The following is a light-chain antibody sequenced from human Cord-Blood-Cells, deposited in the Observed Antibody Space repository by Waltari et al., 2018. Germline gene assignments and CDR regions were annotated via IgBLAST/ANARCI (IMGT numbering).Light chain of an antibody. CDR3: QQSYSTPPT. CDR2: AAS. CDR1: QSISSD. J-gene: IGKJ1*01. V-gene: IGKV1-39*01. Sequence: DIKMTQSPSSLSASVGDRVTITCRASQSISSDLNWYQQKPGKDPKLLIYAASSLQSGVPSMFSGSVSGTDFTLTISSLQPADFATYYCQQSYSTPPTFGQGTKVEIK.